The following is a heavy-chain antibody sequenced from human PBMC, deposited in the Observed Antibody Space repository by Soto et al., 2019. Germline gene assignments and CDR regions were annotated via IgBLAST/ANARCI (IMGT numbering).Heavy chain of an antibody. CDR2: IYYSGST. CDR1: GGSISSGGYY. CDR3: ARLRASRVRGVKSPFDY. V-gene: IGHV4-31*03. J-gene: IGHJ4*02. Sequence: SETLSLTCTVSGGSISSGGYYWSWIRQHPGKGLEWIGYIYYSGSTNYNPSFKSRVTISVDTSKNQFSLKLSSVTAADTAVYYCARLRASRVRGVKSPFDYWGQGTLVTVSS. D-gene: IGHD3-10*01.